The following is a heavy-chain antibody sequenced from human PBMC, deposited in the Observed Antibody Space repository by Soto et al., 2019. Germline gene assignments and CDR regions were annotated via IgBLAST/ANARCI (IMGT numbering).Heavy chain of an antibody. Sequence: QVQLVESGGGVVQPGRSLRLSCAASGFTFSSYAMHWVRQAPGKGLEWVAVISYDGSNKYYADSVKGPFNISRDNSKNKLSLQMNSLRAEDTAVYYCARDGLATGSFDPWGQGTLVTVSS. J-gene: IGHJ5*02. CDR1: GFTFSSYA. CDR3: ARDGLATGSFDP. V-gene: IGHV3-30-3*01. CDR2: ISYDGSNK. D-gene: IGHD6-19*01.